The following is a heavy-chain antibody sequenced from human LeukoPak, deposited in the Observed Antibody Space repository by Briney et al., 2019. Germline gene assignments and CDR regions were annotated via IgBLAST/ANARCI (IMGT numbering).Heavy chain of an antibody. J-gene: IGHJ4*02. CDR2: IYYSGST. V-gene: IGHV4-59*11. CDR3: AGDSPYSSGWYSTFDY. D-gene: IGHD6-19*01. Sequence: SETLSLTCTVSGGSISSHYWSWIRQPPGKGLEWIGYIYYSGSTNYNPSLKSRVTISVDTSKNQFSLKLSSVTAADTAVYYCAGDSPYSSGWYSTFDYWGQGTLVTVSS. CDR1: GGSISSHY.